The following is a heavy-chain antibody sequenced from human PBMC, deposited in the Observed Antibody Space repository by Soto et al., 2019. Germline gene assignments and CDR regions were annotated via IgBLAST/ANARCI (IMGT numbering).Heavy chain of an antibody. CDR2: ISAYNGNT. D-gene: IGHD3-3*01. Sequence: ASVKVSCKASGYTFTSYGISWVRQAPGQGLEWMGWISAYNGNTNYAQKLQGRVTMTTDTSTSTAYMELRSLRSDDTAVYYCARYGSDYDFWSGYYEGDAFDIWGQGTMVTVSS. V-gene: IGHV1-18*01. J-gene: IGHJ3*02. CDR3: ARYGSDYDFWSGYYEGDAFDI. CDR1: GYTFTSYG.